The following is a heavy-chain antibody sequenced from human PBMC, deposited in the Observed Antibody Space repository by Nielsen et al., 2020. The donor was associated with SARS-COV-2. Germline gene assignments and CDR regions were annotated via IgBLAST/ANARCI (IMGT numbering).Heavy chain of an antibody. Sequence: GESLKISCKASGYSFTNYWIGWVRQMPGKGMEWMGVISHGDSDTRYSPAFQGQVTISADQSITTAYLQWSSLKASDTAIYYCARQGRFCSRITCSRNYFDSWGQGTLVTVSS. CDR3: ARQGRFCSRITCSRNYFDS. D-gene: IGHD2-2*01. CDR2: ISHGDSDT. V-gene: IGHV5-51*01. CDR1: GYSFTNYW. J-gene: IGHJ4*02.